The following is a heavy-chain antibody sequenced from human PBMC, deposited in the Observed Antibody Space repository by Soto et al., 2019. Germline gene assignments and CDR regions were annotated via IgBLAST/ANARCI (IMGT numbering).Heavy chain of an antibody. D-gene: IGHD5-18*01. CDR2: IYDSGIT. Sequence: QVQLQESGPGLVKPSQTLSLACTVSGGSVGSGEYYYSWIRQPPGKGLEWIGYIYDSGITNYTPSRKGRVTMSLDRSNNQVALKLSSVTAADTAVYFCARDVAHGYTENVWGQGTRVTVSS. V-gene: IGHV4-30-4*01. J-gene: IGHJ3*01. CDR1: GGSVGSGEYY. CDR3: ARDVAHGYTENV.